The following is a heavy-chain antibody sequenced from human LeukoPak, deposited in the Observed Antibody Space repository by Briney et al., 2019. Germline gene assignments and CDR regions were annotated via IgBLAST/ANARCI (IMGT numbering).Heavy chain of an antibody. CDR3: AGGPSYYYDSSGYDSPFDY. CDR2: INPSGGST. J-gene: IGHJ4*02. Sequence: ASVKVSCKASGYTFTSYYMHWVRQAPGQGLEWMGIINPSGGSTSYAQKFQGRVTMTRDTSTSTVYMELSSLRSEDTAVYYCAGGPSYYYDSSGYDSPFDYWGQGTLVTVSS. D-gene: IGHD3-22*01. CDR1: GYTFTSYY. V-gene: IGHV1-46*01.